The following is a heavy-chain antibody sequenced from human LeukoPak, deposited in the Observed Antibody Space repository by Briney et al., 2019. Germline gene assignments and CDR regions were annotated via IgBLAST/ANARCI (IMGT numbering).Heavy chain of an antibody. CDR1: GGSFSGYY. V-gene: IGHV4-34*01. CDR2: INHSGST. D-gene: IGHD3-10*01. Sequence: PSETLSLTCAVYGGSFSGYYWSWIRQPPGKGLEWIGEINHSGSTNYNPSLKSRVTISVDTSKNQSSLKLSSVTAADTAVYYCARGPVRGVIYYWGQGTLVTVSS. CDR3: ARGPVRGVIYY. J-gene: IGHJ4*02.